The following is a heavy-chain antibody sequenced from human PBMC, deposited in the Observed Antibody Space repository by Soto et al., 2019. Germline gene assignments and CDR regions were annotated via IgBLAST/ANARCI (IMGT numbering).Heavy chain of an antibody. CDR2: VYYTGST. J-gene: IGHJ4*02. Sequence: SETLSLTCSVCGGSISGSYCSWIRQSPWKGLEWLGYVYYTGSTNYSPSLRSRVSISVDTSKNEFSLRLSSVTAADTAVYFCARSVAVPGAHIDYWGQRTQVTVSS. CDR3: ARSVAVPGAHIDY. D-gene: IGHD2-8*02. V-gene: IGHV4-59*01. CDR1: GGSISGSY.